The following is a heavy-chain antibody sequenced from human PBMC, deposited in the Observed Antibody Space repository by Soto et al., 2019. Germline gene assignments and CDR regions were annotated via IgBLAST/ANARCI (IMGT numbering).Heavy chain of an antibody. CDR2: ISWNSGSI. J-gene: IGHJ6*03. CDR1: GFTFDDYA. Sequence: GGSLRLSCAASGFTFDDYAMHWVRQAPGKGLEWVSAISWNSGSIDYAASVKGRFTIARDNAKNTLYLQMNSLRVEDTAVYYCARETVTTSGGTDYYYYYYMDVWGKGTTVTVSS. CDR3: ARETVTTSGGTDYYYYYYMDV. D-gene: IGHD4-17*01. V-gene: IGHV3-9*01.